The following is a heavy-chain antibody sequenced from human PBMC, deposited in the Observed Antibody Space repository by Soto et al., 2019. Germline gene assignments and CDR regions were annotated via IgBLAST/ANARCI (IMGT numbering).Heavy chain of an antibody. J-gene: IGHJ4*02. V-gene: IGHV3-30*18. CDR1: GXTFSSYW. CDR3: AKPWSDSSGWYPGPFDY. D-gene: IGHD6-19*01. Sequence: GSLRLSCAASGXTFSSYWMHWVRQAPGKGLEWVAVISYDGSNKYYAESVKCRFTISRDNSKNTLYLQMNSLRDEDTAVYYCAKPWSDSSGWYPGPFDYWGQGTLVTVSS. CDR2: ISYDGSNK.